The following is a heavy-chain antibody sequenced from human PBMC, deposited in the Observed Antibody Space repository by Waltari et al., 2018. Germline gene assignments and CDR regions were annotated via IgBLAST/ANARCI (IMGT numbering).Heavy chain of an antibody. V-gene: IGHV3-30*02. CDR2: IWFDGSNQ. CDR1: AFTFSSND. D-gene: IGHD6-6*01. CDR3: AKGAYHVSSSNGDS. J-gene: IGHJ4*02. Sequence: QGQLVESGGGVVQPGGSLSLSCTDSAFTFSSNDLHWVRQTPGKGLEWVAVIWFDGSNQFYADSVKGRFTISRDNSKNTAYLHMNSLRAEDTAIYYCAKGAYHVSSSNGDSWGQGTLVIVSS.